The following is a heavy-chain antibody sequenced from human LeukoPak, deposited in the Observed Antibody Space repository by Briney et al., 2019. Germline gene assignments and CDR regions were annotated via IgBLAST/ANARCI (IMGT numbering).Heavy chain of an antibody. CDR1: GGSIGDGYW. J-gene: IGHJ4*02. D-gene: IGHD1-26*01. V-gene: IGHV4-4*02. CDR2: IYPSGTT. CDR3: ARVGATTRSFDY. Sequence: PSETLSLTCAVSGGSIGDGYWWTWVRQPPGKGLEWIGEIYPSGTTYYNPSLKSRVTISVDTSKNQFSLKVSSVTAADTAVYYCARVGATTRSFDYWGQGALVTVSS.